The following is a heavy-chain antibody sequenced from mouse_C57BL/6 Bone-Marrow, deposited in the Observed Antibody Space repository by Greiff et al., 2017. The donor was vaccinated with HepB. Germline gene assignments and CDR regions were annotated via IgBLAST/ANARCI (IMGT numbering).Heavy chain of an antibody. CDR2: IDPSDSYT. V-gene: IGHV1-69*01. CDR1: GYTFTSYW. Sequence: QVQLQQPGAELVMPGASVKLSCKASGYTFTSYWMHWVKQRPGQGLEWIGEIDPSDSYTNYNQKFKGKSTLTVDKSSSTAYMQLSSLTSEDSAVYYCARYGLGQPKVPFAYWGQGTLVTVSA. CDR3: ARYGLGQPKVPFAY. J-gene: IGHJ3*01. D-gene: IGHD3-3*01.